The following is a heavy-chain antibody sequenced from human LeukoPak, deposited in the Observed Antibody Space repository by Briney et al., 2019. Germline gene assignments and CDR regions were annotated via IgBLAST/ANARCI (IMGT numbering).Heavy chain of an antibody. V-gene: IGHV3-7*01. J-gene: IGHJ3*02. Sequence: GGSLRLSCAASGFTFSSSWMSWVRQAPGKGLEWVANIEQDGSEKYYVDSVKGRFTISRDNAKNSLYLQMNSLRAEDTAVYYCARDYSGGDCYAFDIWGQGTMVTVSS. CDR2: IEQDGSEK. D-gene: IGHD2-21*01. CDR3: ARDYSGGDCYAFDI. CDR1: GFTFSSSW.